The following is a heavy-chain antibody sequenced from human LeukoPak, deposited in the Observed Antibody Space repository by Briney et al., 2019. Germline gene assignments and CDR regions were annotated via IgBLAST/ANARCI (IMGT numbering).Heavy chain of an antibody. CDR1: GGSFSGYY. J-gene: IGHJ6*02. V-gene: IGHV4-34*01. CDR3: ARRYSYGSNYGMDV. Sequence: SETLSLTCALYGGSFSGYYWSWIRQPPGKGLEWIGEINHSGSTNYNPSLKSRVTISVDTSKNQFSLKLSSVTAADTAVYYCARRYSYGSNYGMDVWGQGTTVTVSS. CDR2: INHSGST. D-gene: IGHD5-18*01.